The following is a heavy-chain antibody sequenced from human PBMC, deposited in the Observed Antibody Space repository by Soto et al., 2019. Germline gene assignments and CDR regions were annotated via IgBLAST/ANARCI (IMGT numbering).Heavy chain of an antibody. CDR3: AKPKPPYCSNTSCSYFDY. J-gene: IGHJ4*02. CDR2: ISWNSGSI. CDR1: GFTFDDYA. Sequence: EVQLVESGGGLVQPGRSLRLSCAASGFTFDDYAMHWVRQAPGKGLEWVSGISWNSGSIGYADSVKGRFTISRDNAKNSLYLQMNSLRAEDTALYYCAKPKPPYCSNTSCSYFDYWGQGTLVTVSS. V-gene: IGHV3-9*01. D-gene: IGHD2-2*01.